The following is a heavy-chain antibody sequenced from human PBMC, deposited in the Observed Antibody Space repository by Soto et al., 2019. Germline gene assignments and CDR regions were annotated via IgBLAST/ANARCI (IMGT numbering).Heavy chain of an antibody. V-gene: IGHV5-51*01. D-gene: IGHD5-12*01. J-gene: IGHJ4*02. CDR3: ARLKRDGYNYSPLYY. CDR1: GYSFTSYW. CDR2: IYPGDSDT. Sequence: PGESLKISCKGSGYSFTSYWIGWVRQVPWKGLEWMGIIYPGDSDTRYSPSFQGQVTISADKSISTAYLQWSSLKASDTAMYYCARLKRDGYNYSPLYYWGQGTLVTVS.